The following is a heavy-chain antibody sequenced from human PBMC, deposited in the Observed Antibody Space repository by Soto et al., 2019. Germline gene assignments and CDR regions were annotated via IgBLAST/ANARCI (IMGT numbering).Heavy chain of an antibody. CDR2: ISSSSSTI. J-gene: IGHJ6*03. CDR3: ARERPDYYYYYYMDV. Sequence: GGSLRLSCAASGFTFSSYSMNWVRQAPGKGLEWVSYISSSSSTIYYADSVKGRFTISRDNAKNSLYLQMNSLRAEDTAVYYCARERPDYYYYYYMDVWGKGTTVTVSS. V-gene: IGHV3-48*01. CDR1: GFTFSSYS.